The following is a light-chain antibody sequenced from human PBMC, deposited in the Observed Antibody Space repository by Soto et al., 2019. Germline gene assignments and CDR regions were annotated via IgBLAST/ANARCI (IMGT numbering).Light chain of an antibody. CDR1: QYINTR. CDR3: QQYGSSSWT. V-gene: IGKV3-20*01. J-gene: IGKJ1*01. Sequence: EIVLTQSPATLSSFPGDRVTLSCRASQYINTRLAWYQHRPGQSPRLLIYQTSLRAAGIPARFSASGSGTEFTLTISRLEPEGFAVYYCQQYGSSSWTFGQGTKVDIK. CDR2: QTS.